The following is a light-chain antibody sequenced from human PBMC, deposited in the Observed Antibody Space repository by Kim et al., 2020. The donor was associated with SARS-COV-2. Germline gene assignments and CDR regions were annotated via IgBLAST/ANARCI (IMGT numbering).Light chain of an antibody. CDR3: LQHRTYPIT. Sequence: ASVGDRGTRPCRASQESGNDLGWYQQKPGRAAKRLIYGASNLQSGGPSGCSGSGCETEFTLTINSRQPEDFATYFCLQHRTYPITFGQGTRLEMK. CDR1: QESGND. J-gene: IGKJ5*01. V-gene: IGKV1-17*01. CDR2: GAS.